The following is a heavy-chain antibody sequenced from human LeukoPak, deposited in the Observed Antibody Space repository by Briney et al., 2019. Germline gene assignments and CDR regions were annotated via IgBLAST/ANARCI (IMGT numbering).Heavy chain of an antibody. D-gene: IGHD4-23*01. CDR3: ARWAPDYGGNSLDY. Sequence: PSQTLSLTCTVSGGSISSGGYYWSWIRQHPGKGLEWIGYIYYSGSTYYNPSLKSRVAISVDTSKNQFSLKLSSVTAADTAVYYCARWAPDYGGNSLDYWGQGTLVTVSS. V-gene: IGHV4-31*03. CDR1: GGSISSGGYY. CDR2: IYYSGST. J-gene: IGHJ4*02.